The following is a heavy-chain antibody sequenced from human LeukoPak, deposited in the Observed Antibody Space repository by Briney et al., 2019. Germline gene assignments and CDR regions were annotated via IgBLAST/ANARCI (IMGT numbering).Heavy chain of an antibody. CDR2: IYYGENT. CDR3: ARQSGSYRMYNWFDP. D-gene: IGHD1-26*01. J-gene: IGHJ5*02. Sequence: PSETLSLTCTVSGGSISSGPYYWGWLRQPPGKGLEWIGNIYYGENTYYNPSLKSRVTISIDTSKNQFYLKLSSVTAADTAVYYCARQSGSYRMYNWFDPWGQGTLVTVSS. V-gene: IGHV4-39*01. CDR1: GGSISSGPYY.